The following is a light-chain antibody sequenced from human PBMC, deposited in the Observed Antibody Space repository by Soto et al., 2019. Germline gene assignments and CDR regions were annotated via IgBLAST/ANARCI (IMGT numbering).Light chain of an antibody. CDR3: QQYDNLRLT. V-gene: IGKV1-33*01. Sequence: MHNKQTPYSLSASVGGRVTITWWASQDIRNYLNWYQQKPGKAPKLLIYDASNLERGVPSRFRGSGSGTDFTFTISSLQPEDIATYYCQQYDNLRLTFGGGTKVDIK. J-gene: IGKJ4*01. CDR1: QDIRNY. CDR2: DAS.